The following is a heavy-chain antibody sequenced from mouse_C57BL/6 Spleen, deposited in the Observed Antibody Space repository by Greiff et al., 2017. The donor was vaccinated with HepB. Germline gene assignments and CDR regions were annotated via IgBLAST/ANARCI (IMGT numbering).Heavy chain of an antibody. CDR2: IDPSDSYT. J-gene: IGHJ4*01. V-gene: IGHV1-69*01. CDR3: ARGYHYAMDY. D-gene: IGHD2-2*01. Sequence: VKLQQPGAELVMPGASVKLSCKASGYTFTSYWMHWVKQRPGQGLEWIGEIDPSDSYTNYNQKFKGKSTLTVDKSSSTAYMQLSSLTSEDSAVYYCARGYHYAMDYWGQGTSVTVSS. CDR1: GYTFTSYW.